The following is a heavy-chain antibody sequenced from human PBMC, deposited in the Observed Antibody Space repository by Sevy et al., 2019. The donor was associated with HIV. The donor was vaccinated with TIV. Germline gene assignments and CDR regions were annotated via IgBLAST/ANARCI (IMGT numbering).Heavy chain of an antibody. CDR3: AHSPPPPYYYDSSGYAGGFDY. J-gene: IGHJ4*02. CDR2: IYWNDDK. D-gene: IGHD3-22*01. Sequence: SGPTLVNPTQTLTLTCTFSGFSLSTSGVGVGWIRQPPGKALEWLALIYWNDDKRYSPSLKSRLTIPKDTAKNQVVPTITNMDPVDTATYYGAHSPPPPYYYDSSGYAGGFDYWGQGTLVTVSS. CDR1: GFSLSTSGVG. V-gene: IGHV2-5*01.